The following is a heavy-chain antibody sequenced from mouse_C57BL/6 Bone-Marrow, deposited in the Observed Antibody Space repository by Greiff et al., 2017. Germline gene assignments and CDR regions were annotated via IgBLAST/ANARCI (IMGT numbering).Heavy chain of an antibody. CDR3: AGRMASFDY. CDR2: IYPGSGNT. D-gene: IGHD2-3*01. CDR1: GYTFTDYY. V-gene: IGHV1-76*01. J-gene: IGHJ2*01. Sequence: VKVVESGAELVRPGASVKLSCKASGYTFTDYYINWVKQRPGQGLEWIARIYPGSGNTYYNEKFKGKATLTAEKSSSTAYMQLSSLTSEDSAVYFCAGRMASFDYWGQGTTLTVSS.